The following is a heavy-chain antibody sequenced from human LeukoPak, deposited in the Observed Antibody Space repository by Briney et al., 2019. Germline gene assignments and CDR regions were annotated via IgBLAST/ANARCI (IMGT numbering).Heavy chain of an antibody. Sequence: SGGSLRLSCAASGFTFSNYAMSWVRQAPGKGLEWISGISGSGDTTYYADSVKGRFTISRDNSKNTLYLQMNSLRAEDTAVYYCAKDHGRWLPPGFDYWGQGTLVTVSS. D-gene: IGHD6-19*01. J-gene: IGHJ4*02. CDR1: GFTFSNYA. CDR3: AKDHGRWLPPGFDY. CDR2: ISGSGDTT. V-gene: IGHV3-23*01.